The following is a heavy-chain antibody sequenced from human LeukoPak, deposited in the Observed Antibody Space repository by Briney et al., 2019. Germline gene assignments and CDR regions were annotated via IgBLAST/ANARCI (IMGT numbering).Heavy chain of an antibody. CDR1: GGSFSGYY. J-gene: IGHJ4*02. V-gene: IGHV4-34*01. CDR2: INHSGST. CDR3: ARARITIFGLVTYYFDY. D-gene: IGHD3-3*01. Sequence: TSETLSLTCAVYGGSFSGYYWSWIRQPPGKGLEWIGEINHSGSTNYNPSLKSRVTISVDTSKDQFSLKLSSVTAADTAVYYCARARITIFGLVTYYFDYWGQGTLVTVSS.